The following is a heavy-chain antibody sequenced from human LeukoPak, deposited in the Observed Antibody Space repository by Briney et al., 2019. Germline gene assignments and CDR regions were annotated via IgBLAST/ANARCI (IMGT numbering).Heavy chain of an antibody. J-gene: IGHJ4*02. CDR3: ARGWRGFDY. Sequence: GGSLRLSCTASGFTVSGNYMSWVRQAPGKGLEWVSVIYSGGSAYYADSVKGRFSISRDDSKNTLNLQMNSLRAEDTAVYYCARGWRGFDYWGQGTLVTVSS. D-gene: IGHD3-3*01. CDR1: GFTVSGNY. CDR2: IYSGGSA. V-gene: IGHV3-66*01.